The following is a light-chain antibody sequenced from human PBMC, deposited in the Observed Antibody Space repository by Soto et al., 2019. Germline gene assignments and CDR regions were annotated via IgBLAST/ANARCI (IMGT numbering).Light chain of an antibody. CDR1: SSNIGAGYD. Sequence: QSALTQPPSVSGAPGQRVTISCTGSSSNIGAGYDVYWYQQLPGTVPKLLTYGDPNRPSGVPDRFSGSKSGTSASLAITGLQEDDEADYYCQSSDSSLSGVVFGGGTKLTVL. CDR2: GDP. CDR3: QSSDSSLSGVV. V-gene: IGLV1-40*01. J-gene: IGLJ2*01.